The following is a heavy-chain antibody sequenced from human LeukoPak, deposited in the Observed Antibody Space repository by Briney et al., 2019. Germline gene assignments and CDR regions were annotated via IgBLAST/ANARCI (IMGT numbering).Heavy chain of an antibody. D-gene: IGHD5-12*01. CDR3: ASEGYSGYDDYYYYYGMDV. CDR2: IIPILGIA. J-gene: IGHJ6*02. V-gene: IGHV1-69*04. Sequence: SVKVPCKASGGTFSSYAISWVRQAPGQGLEWMGRIIPILGIANYAQKFQGRVTITADKSTSTAYMELSSLRSEDTAVYYCASEGYSGYDDYYYYYGMDVWGQGTTVTVSS. CDR1: GGTFSSYA.